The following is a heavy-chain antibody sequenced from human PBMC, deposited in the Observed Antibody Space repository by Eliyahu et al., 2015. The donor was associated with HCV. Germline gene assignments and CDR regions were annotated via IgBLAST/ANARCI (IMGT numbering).Heavy chain of an antibody. CDR2: ISVYNGNT. D-gene: IGHD1-1*01. CDR3: ASRTPGGHLDY. J-gene: IGHJ4*02. V-gene: IGHV1-18*01. CDR1: GHTFTSYG. Sequence: QDQLVQSGAEVKKFGASVKVSCKASGHTFTSYGINWVRQAPGQGLEWMGWISVYNGNTNYAQKLQGRVTLTTDTSTSTAYMELRSLTSDDTAVYYCASRTPGGHLDYWGQGTLVTVSS.